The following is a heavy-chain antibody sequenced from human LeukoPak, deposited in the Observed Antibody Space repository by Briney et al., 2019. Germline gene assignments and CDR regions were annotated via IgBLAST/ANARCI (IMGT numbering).Heavy chain of an antibody. CDR1: GGSISSGGYY. J-gene: IGHJ4*02. D-gene: IGHD6-19*01. V-gene: IGHV4-31*03. CDR2: IYYSGST. Sequence: SETLSLTCTVSGGSISSGGYYWSWIRQHPGKGLEWIGYIYYSGSTYYNPSLKSRVTISVDTSKNQFSLKLSSVTAADTAVYYCARGIAVAGTLFDYWGQGTLVTVSS. CDR3: ARGIAVAGTLFDY.